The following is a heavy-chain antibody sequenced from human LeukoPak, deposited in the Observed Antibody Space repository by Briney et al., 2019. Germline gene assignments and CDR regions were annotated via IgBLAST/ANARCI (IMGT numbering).Heavy chain of an antibody. CDR1: GFTFDDYA. J-gene: IGHJ4*02. D-gene: IGHD6-19*01. CDR3: ARVSIGWYSFDY. V-gene: IGHV3-9*01. Sequence: GRSLRLSCAASGFTFDDYATHWVRQAPGKGLEWVSGISWNSGSIGYADSVKGRFTISRDNAEDTVYLQMNSLRAEDTAVYYCARVSIGWYSFDYWGQGTLVTVSS. CDR2: ISWNSGSI.